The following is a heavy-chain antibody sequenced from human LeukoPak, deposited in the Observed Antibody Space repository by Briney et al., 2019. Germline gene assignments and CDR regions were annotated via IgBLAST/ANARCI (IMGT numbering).Heavy chain of an antibody. J-gene: IGHJ4*02. V-gene: IGHV3-53*01. D-gene: IGHD6-13*01. CDR1: GFTFSSYA. Sequence: GGSLRLSCAASGFTFSSYAMHWVRQAPGKGLEWVSVIYSGGNTYYADSVKGRFTISRDNSKNTLYLQMNSLRAEDTAVYYCARVSSSWYRGASDYWGQGTLVTVSS. CDR3: ARVSSSWYRGASDY. CDR2: IYSGGNT.